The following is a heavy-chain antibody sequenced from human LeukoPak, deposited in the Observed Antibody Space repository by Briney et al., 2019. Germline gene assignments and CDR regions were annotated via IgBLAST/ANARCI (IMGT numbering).Heavy chain of an antibody. CDR1: GFTFGGYA. Sequence: PGGSLRLSCAGSGFTFGGYAMSWVCQAPGKGLEWVANIKHDGSETWYVDSVEGRFTVSKDNAERSMYLQMNSLRAEDTAVYYCGRVISGAIDYWGQGTLVTVSS. V-gene: IGHV3-7*01. CDR3: GRVISGAIDY. J-gene: IGHJ4*02. CDR2: IKHDGSET. D-gene: IGHD2-15*01.